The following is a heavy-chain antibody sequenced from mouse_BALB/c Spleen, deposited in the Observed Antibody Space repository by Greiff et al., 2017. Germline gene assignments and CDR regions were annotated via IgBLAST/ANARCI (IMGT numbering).Heavy chain of an antibody. Sequence: QVQLQQSGAELMKPGASVKISCKATGYTFSSYWIEWVKQRPGHGLEWIGEILPGSGSTNYNEKFKGKATFTADTSSNTAYMQLSSLTSEDSAVYYCARWGWLLRTGYAMDYWGQGTSVTVSS. CDR2: ILPGSGST. D-gene: IGHD2-3*01. J-gene: IGHJ4*01. CDR3: ARWGWLLRTGYAMDY. V-gene: IGHV1-9*01. CDR1: GYTFSSYW.